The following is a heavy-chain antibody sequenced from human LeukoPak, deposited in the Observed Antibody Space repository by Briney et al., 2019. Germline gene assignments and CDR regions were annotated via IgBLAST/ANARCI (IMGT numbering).Heavy chain of an antibody. J-gene: IGHJ3*02. V-gene: IGHV4-39*07. CDR1: GGSISSSSYY. Sequence: PSETLSLTCTVSGGSISSSSYYWGWIRQPPGKGLEWIGSIYYSGSTYYNPSLKSRVTISVDTSKNQFSLKLSSVTAADTAVYYCARDYYGSGSFPFDIWGQGTMVTVSS. D-gene: IGHD3-10*01. CDR3: ARDYYGSGSFPFDI. CDR2: IYYSGST.